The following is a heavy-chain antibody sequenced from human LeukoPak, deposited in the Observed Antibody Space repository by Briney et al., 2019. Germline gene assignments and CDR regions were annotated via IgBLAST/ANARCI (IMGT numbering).Heavy chain of an antibody. CDR2: INPSGGST. CDR3: ARDRLTVASSNAFDI. Sequence: ASVKVSCKASGYTFTRYYMYWVRQAPGQGLEWMGIINPSGGSTNYAQKFQGRVTMTRDTSTNTVYMELSSLRSEDTAVYYCARDRLTVASSNAFDIWGQGTMVTVSS. J-gene: IGHJ3*02. D-gene: IGHD4/OR15-4a*01. CDR1: GYTFTRYY. V-gene: IGHV1-46*01.